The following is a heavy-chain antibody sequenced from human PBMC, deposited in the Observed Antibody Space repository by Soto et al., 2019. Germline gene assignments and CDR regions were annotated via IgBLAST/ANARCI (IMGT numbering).Heavy chain of an antibody. J-gene: IGHJ4*02. V-gene: IGHV4-31*01. CDR2: IYYSGST. CDR1: GGSINSGGYY. D-gene: IGHD3-16*02. CDR3: ARPHVSLYPYYFDY. Sequence: SETLSLTCTVSGGSINSGGYYWSWIRQHPGKGLEWIGYIYYSGSTYSNPSLKSQVTISVDSSKNQFSLKLSSVTAADTAVYYCARPHVSLYPYYFDYWGQGTLVTVSS.